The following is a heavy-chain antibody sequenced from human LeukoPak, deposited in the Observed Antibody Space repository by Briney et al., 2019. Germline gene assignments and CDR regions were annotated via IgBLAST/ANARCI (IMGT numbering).Heavy chain of an antibody. CDR3: TTQDSSGYTCFDY. CDR2: IRSKANSYAT. J-gene: IGHJ4*02. Sequence: GGSLRLSCAASGFTFSGSAMHWVRQASGKGREWVGRIRSKANSYATAYAASVKGRVTISRDDSKNTADLQMNSLKTEDTAVYYCTTQDSSGYTCFDYWGQGTLVTVSS. CDR1: GFTFSGSA. V-gene: IGHV3-73*01. D-gene: IGHD3-22*01.